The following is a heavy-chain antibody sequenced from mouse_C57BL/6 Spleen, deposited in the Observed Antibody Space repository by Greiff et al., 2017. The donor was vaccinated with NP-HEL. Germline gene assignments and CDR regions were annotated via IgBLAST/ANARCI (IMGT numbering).Heavy chain of an antibody. Sequence: ESGPGLVKPSQSLSLTCSVTGYSITSGYYWNWIRQFPGNKLEWMGYISYDGSNNYNPSLKNRISITRDTSKNQFFLKLNSVTTEDTATYYCASYYGSSFFDYWGQGTTLTVSS. V-gene: IGHV3-6*01. D-gene: IGHD1-1*01. CDR3: ASYYGSSFFDY. CDR1: GYSITSGYY. J-gene: IGHJ2*01. CDR2: ISYDGSN.